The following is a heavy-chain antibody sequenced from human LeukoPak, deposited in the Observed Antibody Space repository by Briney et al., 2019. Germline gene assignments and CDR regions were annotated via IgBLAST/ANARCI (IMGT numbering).Heavy chain of an antibody. V-gene: IGHV3-7*01. Sequence: PGGSLRLSCAASGFTFSSYWMSWVRQAPGKGLEWVANIKQDGSEKYYVDSVKGRFTISRDNAKNSLYLQMNSLRAEDTAVYYCGRSEYYGSGSYYTYPDYWGQGTLVTVSS. J-gene: IGHJ4*02. D-gene: IGHD3-10*01. CDR3: GRSEYYGSGSYYTYPDY. CDR1: GFTFSSYW. CDR2: IKQDGSEK.